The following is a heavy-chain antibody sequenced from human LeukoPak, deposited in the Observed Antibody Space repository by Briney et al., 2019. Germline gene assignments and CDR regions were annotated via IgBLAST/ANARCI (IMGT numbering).Heavy chain of an antibody. CDR2: IRFDGTNQ. V-gene: IGHV3-30*02. D-gene: IGHD3-9*01. J-gene: IGHJ4*02. Sequence: GGSLRLSCAASGFIFSNYGMHWVRQAPGKGLEWVAFIRFDGTNQFYADPVKGRFTISRDNSKNTLYLQMNSLRAEDTAVYYCAKDLDDILAFDYWGQGTLVTVSS. CDR3: AKDLDDILAFDY. CDR1: GFIFSNYG.